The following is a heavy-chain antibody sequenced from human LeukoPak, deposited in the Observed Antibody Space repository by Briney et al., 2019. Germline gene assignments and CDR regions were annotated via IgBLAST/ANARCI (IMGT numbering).Heavy chain of an antibody. Sequence: GRSLRLSCAASGFTFSSYAMHWVRQAPGKGLEWVAVISYGGSNKYYADSVKGRFTISRDNAKNTLNLQMNSLRAEDTAVYYCAELGITMIGGVWGKGTTVTISS. V-gene: IGHV3-30*04. CDR3: AELGITMIGGV. J-gene: IGHJ6*04. CDR2: ISYGGSNK. D-gene: IGHD3-10*02. CDR1: GFTFSSYA.